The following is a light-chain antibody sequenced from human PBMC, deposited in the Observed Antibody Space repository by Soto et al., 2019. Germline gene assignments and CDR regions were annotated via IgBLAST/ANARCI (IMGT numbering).Light chain of an antibody. CDR2: GAS. V-gene: IGKV3-20*01. CDR1: QSVTSY. J-gene: IGKJ1*01. CDR3: QQYGTSPVT. Sequence: EIVLTQSPGTLSLSPGKRATLSCRASQSVTSYLAWYQQKVGQAPRLLIYGASSRATGIPDRFSGSGSGTDFTLTISSLEPEDLAVYYCQQYGTSPVTFGQGTKVEFK.